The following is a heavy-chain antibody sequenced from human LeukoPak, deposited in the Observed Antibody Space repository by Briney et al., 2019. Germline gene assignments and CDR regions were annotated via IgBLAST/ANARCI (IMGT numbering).Heavy chain of an antibody. V-gene: IGHV1-8*03. J-gene: IGHJ5*02. D-gene: IGHD3-10*01. CDR3: ARRGLATRYWFDP. Sequence: ASVKVSCKASGYTFTSYDINWVRQATGQGLEWVGWMNPNSGNTGYAQKFQGRVTITRNTSISTAYMELSSLRSEVTAVYYCARRGLATRYWFDPWGQGTLVTVSS. CDR2: MNPNSGNT. CDR1: GYTFTSYD.